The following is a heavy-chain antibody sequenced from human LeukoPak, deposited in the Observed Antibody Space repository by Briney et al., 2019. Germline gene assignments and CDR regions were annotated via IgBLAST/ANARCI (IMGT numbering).Heavy chain of an antibody. D-gene: IGHD5-24*01. CDR3: ARGDGYNFWEY. J-gene: IGHJ4*02. Sequence: PGGSLRLSCAASGFTVSSNYMSWVRQAPGKGLEWVSVIYSAGSGGATYYADSVTGRFTTSRDSSKSTLYLQMNSLRVEDTAVYYCARGDGYNFWEYWGQGTLVTVSS. CDR1: GFTVSSNY. V-gene: IGHV3-53*01. CDR2: IYSAGSGGAT.